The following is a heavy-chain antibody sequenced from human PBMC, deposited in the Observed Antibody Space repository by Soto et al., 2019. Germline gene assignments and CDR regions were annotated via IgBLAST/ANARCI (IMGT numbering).Heavy chain of an antibody. J-gene: IGHJ4*02. CDR2: IYTVGST. CDR3: ARSPLTHSYAQFDS. V-gene: IGHV4-4*07. Sequence: SETLSLTCTVSGGSLNNYYWSWIRQPAGKGLEWIGRIYTVGSTNYNPSLKSPVTMSIDTSKNQFSLRLTSVTAADTAVYYCARSPLTHSYAQFDSWGQGSLVTVSS. D-gene: IGHD3-16*01. CDR1: GGSLNNYY.